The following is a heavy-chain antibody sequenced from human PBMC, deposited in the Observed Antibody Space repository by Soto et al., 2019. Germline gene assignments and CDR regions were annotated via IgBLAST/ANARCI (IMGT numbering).Heavy chain of an antibody. D-gene: IGHD3-22*01. Sequence: GESLKISCKGSGYSFTSYWIGWVHQMPGKGLEWMGIIYPGDSDTRYSPSFQGQVTISADKSISTAYLQWSSLKASDTAMYYCASYYDSSGYYHDYWGQGTLVTVSS. CDR3: ASYYDSSGYYHDY. CDR1: GYSFTSYW. J-gene: IGHJ4*02. V-gene: IGHV5-51*07. CDR2: IYPGDSDT.